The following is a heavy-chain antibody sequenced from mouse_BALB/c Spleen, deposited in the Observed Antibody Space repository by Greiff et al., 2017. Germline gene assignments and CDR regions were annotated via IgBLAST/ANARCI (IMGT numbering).Heavy chain of an antibody. CDR1: GFTFNTYA. Sequence: EVQLVESGGGLVQPKGSLKLSCAASGFTFNTYAMNWVRQAPGKGLEWVARIRSKSNNYATYYADSVKDRFTISRDDSQSMLYLQMNNLKTEDTAMYYCVRHGENYYGSYYAMDYWGQGTSVTVSS. CDR2: IRSKSNNYAT. D-gene: IGHD1-1*01. J-gene: IGHJ4*01. V-gene: IGHV10-1*02. CDR3: VRHGENYYGSYYAMDY.